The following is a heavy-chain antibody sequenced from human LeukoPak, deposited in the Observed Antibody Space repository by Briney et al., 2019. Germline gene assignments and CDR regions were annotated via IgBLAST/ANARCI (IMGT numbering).Heavy chain of an antibody. D-gene: IGHD6-19*01. V-gene: IGHV3-30*02. CDR1: GFTFSDYA. CDR2: IRYDGSNK. J-gene: IGHJ4*02. Sequence: PGGSPRLSCAASGFTFSDYAMHWVRQAPGKGLEWVAFIRYDGSNKYYADFVKGRFTISRDNSKNTLYLQMNSLRAEDTAVYYCAKDLGGWENYFDYWGQGTLVTVSS. CDR3: AKDLGGWENYFDY.